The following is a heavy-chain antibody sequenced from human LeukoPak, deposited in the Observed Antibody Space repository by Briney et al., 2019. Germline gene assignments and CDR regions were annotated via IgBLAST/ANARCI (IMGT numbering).Heavy chain of an antibody. Sequence: PSETLSLTCTVSGDSISSYYWSWVRQPPGKGLEWIGYIYYSGSTDYNPSLKSRVTMSIDTSKNQFSLKLNSVTAADTAVYYCARSDFWSGYTPSNFAHWGQGTLVTVSS. D-gene: IGHD3-3*01. J-gene: IGHJ4*02. CDR2: IYYSGST. V-gene: IGHV4-59*01. CDR3: ARSDFWSGYTPSNFAH. CDR1: GDSISSYY.